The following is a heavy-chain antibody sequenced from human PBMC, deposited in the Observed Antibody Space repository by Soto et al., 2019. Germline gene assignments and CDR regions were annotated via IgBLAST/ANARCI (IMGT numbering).Heavy chain of an antibody. CDR3: ARDRRGGTRPHYYDSSGYYNPFDR. Sequence: SETLSLTCTVSGGSISFYYWSWIRQPAGKGLEWIGRVYSSGNTNYNPSLKSRLTMSVDTSNNQFSLKLRSVTAADTAMYYCARDRRGGTRPHYYDSSGYYNPFDRWGQGTLVTVSS. CDR1: GGSISFYY. CDR2: VYSSGNT. J-gene: IGHJ4*02. D-gene: IGHD3-22*01. V-gene: IGHV4-4*07.